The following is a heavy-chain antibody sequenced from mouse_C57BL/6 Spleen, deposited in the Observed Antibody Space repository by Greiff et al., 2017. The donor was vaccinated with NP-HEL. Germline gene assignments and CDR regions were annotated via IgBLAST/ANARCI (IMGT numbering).Heavy chain of an antibody. CDR2: IDPSDSYT. CDR3: ATGVYDADYYAMDY. V-gene: IGHV1-69*01. D-gene: IGHD2-14*01. CDR1: GYTFTSYW. Sequence: QVQLQQPGAELVMPGASVKLSCKASGYTFTSYWMHWVKQRPGQGLEWIGEIDPSDSYTNYNQKFKGKSTLTVDKSSSTAYMQLSSLTSEDSAVYYCATGVYDADYYAMDYWGQGTSVTVSS. J-gene: IGHJ4*01.